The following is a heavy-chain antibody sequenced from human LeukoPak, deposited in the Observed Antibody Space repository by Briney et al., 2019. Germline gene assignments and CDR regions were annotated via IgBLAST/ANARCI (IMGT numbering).Heavy chain of an antibody. J-gene: IGHJ4*02. Sequence: GGSLGLSCAASGFTFSSYAMHWVRQAPGKGLEWVAVISYDGSNKYYADSVKGRFTISRDNSKNTLYLQMNSLRAEDTAVYYCARSSRDGYNPDYWGQGTLVTVSS. V-gene: IGHV3-30-3*01. CDR2: ISYDGSNK. CDR3: ARSSRDGYNPDY. D-gene: IGHD5-24*01. CDR1: GFTFSSYA.